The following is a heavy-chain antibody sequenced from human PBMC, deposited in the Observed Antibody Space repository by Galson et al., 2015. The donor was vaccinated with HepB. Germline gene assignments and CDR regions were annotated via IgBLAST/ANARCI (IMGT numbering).Heavy chain of an antibody. V-gene: IGHV1-2*06. Sequence: SVKVSCKASGYTFTGYYMHWVRQAPGQGLEWMGRINPNSGGTNYAQKFQGRVTMTRDTSISTAYMELSRLRSDDTAVYYCARGNNYDSTPGFAFDIWGQGTMVTVSS. CDR2: INPNSGGT. CDR3: ARGNNYDSTPGFAFDI. D-gene: IGHD3-22*01. CDR1: GYTFTGYY. J-gene: IGHJ3*02.